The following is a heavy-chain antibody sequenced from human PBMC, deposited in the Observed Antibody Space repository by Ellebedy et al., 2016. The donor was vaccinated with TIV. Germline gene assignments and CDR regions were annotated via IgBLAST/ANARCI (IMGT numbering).Heavy chain of an antibody. CDR1: GGSISSYY. CDR3: ARASARPGYTYYYESSESYYFDY. V-gene: IGHV4-59*01. D-gene: IGHD3-22*01. Sequence: MPSETLSLTCTVSGGSISSYYWSWIRQPPGKGLEWIGYIYYSGSTNYNPSLKSRVTISVDTSKNQFSLKLSSVTAADTAVYYCARASARPGYTYYYESSESYYFDYWGQGTLVTVSS. CDR2: IYYSGST. J-gene: IGHJ4*02.